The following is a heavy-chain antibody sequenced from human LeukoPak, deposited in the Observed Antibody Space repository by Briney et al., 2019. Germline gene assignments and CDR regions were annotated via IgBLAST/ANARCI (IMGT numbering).Heavy chain of an antibody. CDR1: GGSISSNIYY. D-gene: IGHD6-13*01. V-gene: IGHV4-39*07. CDR3: ARVGSSGWYYYFDY. Sequence: SETLSLTCTVSGGSISSNIYYWGWIRQPPGKGLEWIGSIYYSGSTYYNPSLKSRVTISVDTSKNQSSLKVSSVTAADTAVYYCARVGSSGWYYYFDYWGQGTLVTVSS. CDR2: IYYSGST. J-gene: IGHJ4*02.